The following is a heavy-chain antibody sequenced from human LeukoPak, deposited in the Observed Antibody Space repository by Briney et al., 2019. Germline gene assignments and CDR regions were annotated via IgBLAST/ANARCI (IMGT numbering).Heavy chain of an antibody. D-gene: IGHD2-15*01. J-gene: IGHJ6*02. CDR2: ISWKSGSV. CDR3: AKDIGHCSGDRCYGSYYFYGMDV. CDR1: GFSFEDYG. Sequence: GGALRLSCAVSGFSFEDYGMHWGRQGPGKGPEGGSGISWKSGSVGYGDSGEGGFTISRDDAKKSLFLQMDSLRPEDTAMYYCAKDIGHCSGDRCYGSYYFYGMDVWGQGTTVTVSS. V-gene: IGHV3-9*01.